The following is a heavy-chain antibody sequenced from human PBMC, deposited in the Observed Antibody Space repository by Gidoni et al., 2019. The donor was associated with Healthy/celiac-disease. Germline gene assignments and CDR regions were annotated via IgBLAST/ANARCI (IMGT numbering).Heavy chain of an antibody. D-gene: IGHD3-22*01. CDR3: ARKGFTMINSFWFDP. CDR2: IYYSGST. J-gene: IGHJ5*02. V-gene: IGHV4-31*03. Sequence: QVQLQESGPGLVKPSQTLSLTCTVSGGSISSGGYYWSWIRQHPGKGLEWIGYIYYSGSTYYNPSLKSRVTISVDTSKNQFSLKLSSVTAADTAVYYCARKGFTMINSFWFDPWGQGTLVTVSS. CDR1: GGSISSGGYY.